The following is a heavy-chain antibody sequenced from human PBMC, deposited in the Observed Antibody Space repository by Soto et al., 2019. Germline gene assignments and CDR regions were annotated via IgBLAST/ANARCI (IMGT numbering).Heavy chain of an antibody. CDR2: INHSGST. Sequence: SETLSLTCAVYGGSFSGYYRSWIRQPPGKGLEWIGEINHSGSTNYNPSLKSRVTISVDTSKNQFSLKLSSVTAADTAVYYCARVLSSSSGIDYWGQGTLVTVSS. CDR3: ARVLSSSSGIDY. J-gene: IGHJ4*02. V-gene: IGHV4-34*01. CDR1: GGSFSGYY. D-gene: IGHD6-6*01.